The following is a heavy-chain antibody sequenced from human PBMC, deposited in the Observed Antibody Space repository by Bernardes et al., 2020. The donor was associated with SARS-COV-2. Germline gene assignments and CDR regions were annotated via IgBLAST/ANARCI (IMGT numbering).Heavy chain of an antibody. V-gene: IGHV3-21*01. CDR1: GFTFSSYS. J-gene: IGHJ6*02. Sequence: GGSLRLSCAASGFTFSSYSMNWVRQAPGKGLEWVSSISSSSSYIYYADSVKGRFTISRDNAKNSLYLQMNSLRAEDTAVYYCASGEHNYYYYYGMDVGGQGTTVTVPS. D-gene: IGHD7-27*01. CDR2: ISSSSSYI. CDR3: ASGEHNYYYYYGMDV.